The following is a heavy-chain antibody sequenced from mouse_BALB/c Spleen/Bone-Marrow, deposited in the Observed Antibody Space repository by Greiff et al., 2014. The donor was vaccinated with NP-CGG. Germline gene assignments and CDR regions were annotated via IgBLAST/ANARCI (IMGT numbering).Heavy chain of an antibody. CDR1: GFNIKDTY. CDR2: IDPANGNT. V-gene: IGHV14-3*02. Sequence: VQLKESGAELVKPGASVKLSCTASGFNIKDTYMHWVKQRPEQGLEWIGRIDPANGNTKYDPEFQGKATITADTSSNTAYLQLSSLTSEDTAVYYCVSYYYGNYFDSWGQGTTLTVSS. D-gene: IGHD1-1*01. J-gene: IGHJ2*01. CDR3: VSYYYGNYFDS.